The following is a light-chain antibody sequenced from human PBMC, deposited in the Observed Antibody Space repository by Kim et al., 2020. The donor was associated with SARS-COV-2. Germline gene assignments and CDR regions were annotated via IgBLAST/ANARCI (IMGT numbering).Light chain of an antibody. CDR1: KLGDKY. J-gene: IGLJ3*02. CDR3: QAWDSGTKGV. Sequence: VSPGQTASITCSGDKLGDKYVCWYQQKPGQTPVLVIYQDTKRPSGIPERFSGSNSGNTATLTISGTQAMDEADYYCQAWDSGTKGVFGGGTQLTVL. V-gene: IGLV3-1*01. CDR2: QDT.